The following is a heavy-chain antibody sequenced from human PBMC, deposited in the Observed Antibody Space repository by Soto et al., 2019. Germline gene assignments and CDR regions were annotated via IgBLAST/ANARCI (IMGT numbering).Heavy chain of an antibody. CDR2: TSYDGSDK. Sequence: QVQLVESGGGVVQPGTSLRVSCVGSGFTFRSYVIHWVRQAPGKGLEWVALTSYDGSDKYYGDSVRGRFTISRDNSRNKVDLPMDSLRLEDTALYYCARWGTTGGLDVWGQGTLVSVSS. CDR1: GFTFRSYV. V-gene: IGHV3-30*19. CDR3: ARWGTTGGLDV. J-gene: IGHJ1*01. D-gene: IGHD3-16*01.